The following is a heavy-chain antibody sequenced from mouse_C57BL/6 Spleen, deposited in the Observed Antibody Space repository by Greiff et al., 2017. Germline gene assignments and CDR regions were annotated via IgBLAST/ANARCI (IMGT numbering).Heavy chain of an antibody. Sequence: VQRVESGPELVKPGASVKLSCKASGYTFTSYDINWVKQRPGQGLEWIGWIYPRDGSTKYNEKFKGKATLTVDTSSRTAYMELHSLTSEDSAVYFCATNYYGSSLWFAYWGQGTLVTVSA. V-gene: IGHV1-85*01. CDR2: IYPRDGST. CDR1: GYTFTSYD. D-gene: IGHD1-1*01. CDR3: ATNYYGSSLWFAY. J-gene: IGHJ3*01.